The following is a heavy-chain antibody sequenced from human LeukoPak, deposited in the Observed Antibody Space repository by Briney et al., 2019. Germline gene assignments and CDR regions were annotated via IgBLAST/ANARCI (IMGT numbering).Heavy chain of an antibody. D-gene: IGHD3-22*01. CDR3: AREVGYYDSSGYPKGWFDP. J-gene: IGHJ5*02. CDR2: ISTYNGNT. Sequence: ASVKVSCKTSGYTFTSYGINWVRQAPGQGLEWMGWISTYNGNTNYAQKLQGRVTMTTDTSTSTAYMELRSLRYDDTAVYYCAREVGYYDSSGYPKGWFDPWGQGTLVTVSS. CDR1: GYTFTSYG. V-gene: IGHV1-18*01.